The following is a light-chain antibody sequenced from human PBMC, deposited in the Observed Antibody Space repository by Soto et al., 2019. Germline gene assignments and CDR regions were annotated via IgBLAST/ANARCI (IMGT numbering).Light chain of an antibody. CDR1: QSVSSH. V-gene: IGKV3-20*01. CDR3: QQYGNSPPLT. Sequence: EIVLTQSPGTLSLSPGERATLSCRASQSVSSHLAWYQQRPGQAPRLLIYGASSRATGIPDRFSGSGSGTDFTLTISRLEPEDFALYYCQQYGNSPPLTFGGGTKAEIK. CDR2: GAS. J-gene: IGKJ4*01.